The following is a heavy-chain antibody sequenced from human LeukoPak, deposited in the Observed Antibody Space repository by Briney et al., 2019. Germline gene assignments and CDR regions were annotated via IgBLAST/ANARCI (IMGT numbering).Heavy chain of an antibody. Sequence: GGSLRLSCATSGFTLSDHYIDWVRQAPGKGLEWVGRIRNKANSYATEYAASVKGRFTISRDDLQNSLYLQMNSLKTEDTAVYYCARSYCSSTSCYGLDYFDYWGQGTLVTVSS. V-gene: IGHV3-72*01. CDR3: ARSYCSSTSCYGLDYFDY. CDR1: GFTLSDHY. D-gene: IGHD2-2*01. CDR2: IRNKANSYAT. J-gene: IGHJ4*02.